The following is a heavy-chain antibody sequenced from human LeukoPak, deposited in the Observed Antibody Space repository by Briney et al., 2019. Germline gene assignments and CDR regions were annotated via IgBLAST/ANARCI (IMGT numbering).Heavy chain of an antibody. Sequence: PGGSLRLSCAASGFIFSSYWMHWVRQAPGKGLVWVSSINSDGRSTNYADSAKGRFTISRDNAKNTLYLQMNSLRAEDSAMYYSARRQDYGDNWGQGTLVTVSS. J-gene: IGHJ4*02. V-gene: IGHV3-74*01. CDR3: ARRQDYGDN. CDR2: INSDGRST. CDR1: GFIFSSYW.